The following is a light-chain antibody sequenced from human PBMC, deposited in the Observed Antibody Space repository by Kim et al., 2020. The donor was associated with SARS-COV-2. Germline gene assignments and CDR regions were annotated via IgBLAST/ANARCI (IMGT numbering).Light chain of an antibody. Sequence: QSVLTQPPSVSGTPGQRITISCSGSSSNIGRDYVYWYQQIPGTAPKLLIYRNNKRPSGVPDRFSGSKSGTSASLAISGLWSEDESVYYCASWDDSLSGHVIFGGGTQLTVL. CDR3: ASWDDSLSGHVI. J-gene: IGLJ2*01. CDR1: SSNIGRDY. V-gene: IGLV1-47*03. CDR2: RNN.